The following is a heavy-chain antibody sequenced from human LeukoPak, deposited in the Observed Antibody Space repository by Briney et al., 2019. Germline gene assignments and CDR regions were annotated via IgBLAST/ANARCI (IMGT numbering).Heavy chain of an antibody. J-gene: IGHJ4*02. CDR2: IYHSGTT. D-gene: IGHD3-22*01. Sequence: SETLSLTCTVSGYSISSHYYWGWIRQPPGKGLEWIGNIYHSGTTYYNPSLKSRVTMSVDTSKNQLSLKLSSVTAADTAVYYCARGPGYYYDSSGYYLDYWGQGTLVTVSS. CDR3: ARGPGYYYDSSGYYLDY. CDR1: GYSISSHYY. V-gene: IGHV4-38-2*02.